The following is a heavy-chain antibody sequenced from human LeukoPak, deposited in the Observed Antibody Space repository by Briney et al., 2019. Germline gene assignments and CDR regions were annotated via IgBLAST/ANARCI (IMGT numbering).Heavy chain of an antibody. D-gene: IGHD3-22*01. CDR1: GGSISSYY. CDR3: ARVKSYYDSSGYYLRGYYFDY. CDR2: IYYSGGT. J-gene: IGHJ4*02. Sequence: SETLSLACTVSGGSISSYYWSWIRQPPGKGLEWVGYIYYSGGTNYNPSLKGRVTISVDTSKNQFSLTLSSVTAADTAVYYCARVKSYYDSSGYYLRGYYFDYWGQGTLVTVSS. V-gene: IGHV4-59*01.